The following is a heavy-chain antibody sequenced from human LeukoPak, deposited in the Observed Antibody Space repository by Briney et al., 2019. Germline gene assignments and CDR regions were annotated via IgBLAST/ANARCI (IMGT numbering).Heavy chain of an antibody. Sequence: GGSLRLSCTASGFTFNNYAMNWVRQAPGKGLEWVSGISGSGGSTYYADSVKGRFTISRDNSKNTLYLQMNSLRAEDTAVYYCAKDRAAAAYFDYWGQGTLVTVSS. J-gene: IGHJ4*02. V-gene: IGHV3-23*01. CDR1: GFTFNNYA. D-gene: IGHD6-13*01. CDR3: AKDRAAAAYFDY. CDR2: ISGSGGST.